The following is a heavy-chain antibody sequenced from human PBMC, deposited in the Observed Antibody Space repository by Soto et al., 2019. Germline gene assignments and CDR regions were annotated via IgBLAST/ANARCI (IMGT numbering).Heavy chain of an antibody. V-gene: IGHV3-48*01. CDR3: ARALLGSSLLGYFDS. CDR2: IFVDSSTI. CDR1: GFTFSSYS. J-gene: IGHJ4*02. Sequence: GGSLRLSCIASGFTFSSYSMVWVRQAPGKGLEWISYIFVDSSTIYYADSVKGRFTISRDDANDSLYLQMNSLTGEDTAVYYCARALLGSSLLGYFDSGGQETLVTVSS. D-gene: IGHD6-13*01.